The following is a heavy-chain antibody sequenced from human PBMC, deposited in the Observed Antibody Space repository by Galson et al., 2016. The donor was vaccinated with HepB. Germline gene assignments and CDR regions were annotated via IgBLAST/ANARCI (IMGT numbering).Heavy chain of an antibody. J-gene: IGHJ4*02. CDR3: VHRDILGARLFDF. Sequence: PALVKPTQTLTLTCPFSGFSLSDAGVGVGWIRQPPRTALEWLALIYWHDNERYSPSLQSRLTITKDPSKNEVVLTMTNVDPVDTATYYCVHRDILGARLFDFWGQGTLVTVSS. V-gene: IGHV2-5*01. CDR2: IYWHDNE. D-gene: IGHD1-26*01. CDR1: GFSLSDAGVG.